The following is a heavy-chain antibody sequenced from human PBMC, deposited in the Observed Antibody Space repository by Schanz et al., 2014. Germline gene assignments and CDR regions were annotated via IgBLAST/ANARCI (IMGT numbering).Heavy chain of an antibody. J-gene: IGHJ6*03. D-gene: IGHD3-10*01. CDR2: IPWNGADI. V-gene: IGHV3-9*01. CDR3: ATVSRSRSKDIDV. CDR1: GFNFGSYS. Sequence: EVQLVESGGGLVQPGGSLRLSCTASGFNFGSYSMHWVRQAPGKGLEWVSDIPWNGADIGYAGSVKGRFTISRDSAKNSQYHQMNSLRPEDTAFDYCATVSRSRSKDIDVWGKGTTXTVSS.